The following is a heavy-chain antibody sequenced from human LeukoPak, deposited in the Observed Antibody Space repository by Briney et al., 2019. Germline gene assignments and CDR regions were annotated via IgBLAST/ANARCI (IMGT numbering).Heavy chain of an antibody. Sequence: GGSLRLSCAASGFTFSSYAMSWVRQAPGKGLEWVSSISSSSSYIYYADSVKGRFTISRDNAKNSLYLQMNSLRVEDTAVYFCARDTDYQTPFDYWGQGTLVTVSS. CDR1: GFTFSSYA. CDR2: ISSSSSYI. J-gene: IGHJ4*02. CDR3: ARDTDYQTPFDY. V-gene: IGHV3-21*01. D-gene: IGHD4-11*01.